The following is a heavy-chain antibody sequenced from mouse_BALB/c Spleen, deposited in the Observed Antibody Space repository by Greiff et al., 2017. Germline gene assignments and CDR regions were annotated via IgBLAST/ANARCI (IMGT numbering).Heavy chain of an antibody. D-gene: IGHD2-3*01. CDR3: ARGDDGYSNYFDY. Sequence: VQLVESGPGLVAPSQSLSITCTVSGFSLTGYGVNWVRQPPGKGLEWLGMIWGDGSTDYNSALKSRLSISKDNSKSQVFLKMNSLQTDDTARYYCARGDDGYSNYFDYWGQGTTLTVSS. CDR1: GFSLTGYG. CDR2: IWGDGST. V-gene: IGHV2-6-7*01. J-gene: IGHJ2*01.